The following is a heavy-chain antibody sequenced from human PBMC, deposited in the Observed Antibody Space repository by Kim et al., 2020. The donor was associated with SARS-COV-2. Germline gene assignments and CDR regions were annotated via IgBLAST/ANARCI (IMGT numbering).Heavy chain of an antibody. CDR3: AKGDCNSASCYTTDS. CDR2: ISASGDST. Sequence: GGSLRLSCAASGFTFGSYSMSWVRQAPGKGLEWVSNISASGDSTYYADSVKGRFTLSRDNSMDTLYLQMNSLRAEDTALYYCAKGDCNSASCYTTDSWGRGTLVTVSS. V-gene: IGHV3-23*01. D-gene: IGHD2-2*02. J-gene: IGHJ4*02. CDR1: GFTFGSYS.